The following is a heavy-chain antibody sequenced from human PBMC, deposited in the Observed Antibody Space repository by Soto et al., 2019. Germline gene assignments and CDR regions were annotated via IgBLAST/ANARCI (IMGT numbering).Heavy chain of an antibody. CDR3: AKLNYDFWSGYKDMDV. Sequence: GGSLRLSCAASGFTFSSYAMSWVRQAPGKGLEWVAAISGSGGRTYYADSVKGRFTISRDNSKNTLYLQMNSLRAEDTAVYSWAKLNYDFWSGYKDMDVWGKGTTVTVSS. D-gene: IGHD3-3*01. CDR1: GFTFSSYA. V-gene: IGHV3-23*01. J-gene: IGHJ6*03. CDR2: ISGSGGRT.